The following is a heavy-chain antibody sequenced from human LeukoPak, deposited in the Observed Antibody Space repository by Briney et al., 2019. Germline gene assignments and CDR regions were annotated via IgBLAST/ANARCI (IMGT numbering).Heavy chain of an antibody. V-gene: IGHV4-31*03. D-gene: IGHD2-2*02. Sequence: SQTLSLTCTVSGGSISSGGYYWSWIRQHPGKGLEWFGYIYYSGSTYYNPSLKSRVTISVDTSKNQFSLKLSSVTAADTAVYYCARGLKYPSNFDYWGQGTLVTVSS. CDR3: ARGLKYPSNFDY. CDR2: IYYSGST. CDR1: GGSISSGGYY. J-gene: IGHJ4*02.